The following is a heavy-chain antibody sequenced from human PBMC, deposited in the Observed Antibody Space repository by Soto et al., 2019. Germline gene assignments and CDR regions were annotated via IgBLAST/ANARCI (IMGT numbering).Heavy chain of an antibody. J-gene: IGHJ4*02. CDR2: IRSKADNYAT. V-gene: IGHV3-73*01. CDR3: SSWTSSQTNDY. CDR1: GFTFSGSA. D-gene: IGHD3-10*01. Sequence: GGSLRLSCAASGFTFSGSAMHWVRQASGKGLEWVGRIRSKADNYATAYAASVKGRFTISRDDSKNTAFLQMNSLKTEDTAVYYCSSWTSSQTNDYWGQGTLVTVSS.